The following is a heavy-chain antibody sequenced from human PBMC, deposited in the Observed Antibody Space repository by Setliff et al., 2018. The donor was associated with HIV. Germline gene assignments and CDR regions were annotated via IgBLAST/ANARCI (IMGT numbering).Heavy chain of an antibody. Sequence: GESLKISCKGSGYSFTSYWIGWVRQMPGKGLEWMGIIYPGDSDTRYSPSFQGQVTISADKSISTAYLQWSSLKASDTAMYYCARHGRVSTPSASFDYWGQGTLVTVSS. CDR3: ARHGRVSTPSASFDY. J-gene: IGHJ4*02. CDR2: IYPGDSDT. V-gene: IGHV5-51*01. D-gene: IGHD1-26*01. CDR1: GYSFTSYW.